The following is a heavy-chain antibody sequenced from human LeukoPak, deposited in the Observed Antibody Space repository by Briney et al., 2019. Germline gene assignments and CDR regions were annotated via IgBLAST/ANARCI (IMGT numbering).Heavy chain of an antibody. CDR1: GGSFSGYY. J-gene: IGHJ4*01. CDR2: INHSGST. CDR3: ARGSTASDY. D-gene: IGHD5-18*01. Sequence: SXTLSLTCAVYGGSFSGYYWSWIRQPPGKGLEWIGEINHSGSTNYNPSLKSRVTISVDTSKNQFSLKLSSVTAADTAVYYCARGSTASDYWGQEPWSPSPQ. V-gene: IGHV4-34*01.